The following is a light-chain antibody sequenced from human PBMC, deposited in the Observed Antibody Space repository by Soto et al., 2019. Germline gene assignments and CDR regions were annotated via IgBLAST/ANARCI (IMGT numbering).Light chain of an antibody. J-gene: IGKJ5*01. CDR1: QSVSSSY. CDR2: DAS. Sequence: EIVLTQSRATLSLSPGERATLSCRASQSVSSSYLAWYQQKPGQAPRLLIYDASNRATGIPARFSGSGSGTDFTLTISSLEPEDFAVYYCQQRSNWPPITFGQGTRLEIK. V-gene: IGKV3-11*01. CDR3: QQRSNWPPIT.